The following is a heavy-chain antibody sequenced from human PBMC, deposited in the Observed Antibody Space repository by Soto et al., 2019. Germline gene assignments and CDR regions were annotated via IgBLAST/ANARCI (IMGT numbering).Heavy chain of an antibody. J-gene: IGHJ6*02. Sequence: SETLSLTCTFSGCSISSGGYYWSWIRQHPGKGLEWIGYIYYSGSTYYNPSLKSRVTISVDTSKNQFSLKLSSVTAADTAVYYCASRGYSYGFSLGMDVWGQGTTVTVSS. CDR2: IYYSGST. V-gene: IGHV4-31*03. CDR3: ASRGYSYGFSLGMDV. CDR1: GCSISSGGYY. D-gene: IGHD5-18*01.